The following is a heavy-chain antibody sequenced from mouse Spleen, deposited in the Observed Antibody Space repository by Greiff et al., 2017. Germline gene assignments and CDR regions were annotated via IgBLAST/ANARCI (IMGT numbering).Heavy chain of an antibody. J-gene: IGHJ1*01. Sequence: EVQLQQSGAELVKPGASVKLSCTASGFNIKDYYMHWVKQRTEQGLEWIGRIDPANGNTKYDPKFQGKATITADTSSNTAYLQLSSLTSEDTAVYYCARGDGYLYWYFDVWGGGTTVTVSS. CDR1: GFNIKDYY. CDR2: IDPANGNT. D-gene: IGHD2-3*01. CDR3: ARGDGYLYWYFDV. V-gene: IGHV14-3*02.